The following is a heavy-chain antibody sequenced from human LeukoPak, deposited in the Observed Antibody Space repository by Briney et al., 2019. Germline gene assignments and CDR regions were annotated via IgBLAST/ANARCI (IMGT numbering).Heavy chain of an antibody. V-gene: IGHV4-59*01. CDR2: IYYSGST. CDR3: ARDRLGLPVDY. Sequence: SETLSLTCTVPGGSISTYYWTWIRQSPGKGLEWIGYIYYSGSTNYNPSLKSRVTMSVDTSKNQFSLKLNSVTAADTAVYYCARDRLGLPVDYWGRGTLVTVSS. J-gene: IGHJ4*02. D-gene: IGHD3-16*01. CDR1: GGSISTYY.